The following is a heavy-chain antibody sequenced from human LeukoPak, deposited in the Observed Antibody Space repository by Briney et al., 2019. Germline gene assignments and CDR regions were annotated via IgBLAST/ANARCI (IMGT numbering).Heavy chain of an antibody. Sequence: PGGSLRLSCAASGITVNSNYMSCVRQSPGKGLEWVSVIYSGGTTYYSDSVKGRFTLSRDDSKNTLYLQMNSLRAEDTAVYYCASPLRHGTGYSIPFGCWGQGTLVTVSS. D-gene: IGHD4-11*01. V-gene: IGHV3-66*01. CDR2: IYSGGTT. CDR3: ASPLRHGTGYSIPFGC. J-gene: IGHJ4*02. CDR1: GITVNSNY.